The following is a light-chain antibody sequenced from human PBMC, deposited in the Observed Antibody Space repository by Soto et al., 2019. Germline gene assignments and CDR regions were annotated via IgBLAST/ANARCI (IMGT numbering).Light chain of an antibody. CDR2: AAS. CDR3: LQDYSYPWT. CDR1: QSISNY. J-gene: IGKJ1*01. V-gene: IGKV1-39*01. Sequence: DIQMTQSPSSLSAYVGDIFTITCRASQSISNYLNWYQQKPGKAPKLLIYAASYLQSGVPSRFSGSGSGTDFTLTSSSLQPEDFATYYCLQDYSYPWTFGQGTKVDTK.